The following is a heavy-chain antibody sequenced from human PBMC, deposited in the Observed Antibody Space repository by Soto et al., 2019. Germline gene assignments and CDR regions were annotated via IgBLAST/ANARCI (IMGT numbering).Heavy chain of an antibody. Sequence: PSETLSLTCTVSGGSISSGDYYWSWIRQPPGKGLEWIGYIYYSGSTYYNPSLKSRVTISVDTSKNQFSLKLSSVTAADTAVYYCGRVWGYCTTGVCYTAFDIWGQGTMVTV. D-gene: IGHD2-8*01. CDR2: IYYSGST. J-gene: IGHJ3*02. CDR1: GGSISSGDYY. CDR3: GRVWGYCTTGVCYTAFDI. V-gene: IGHV4-30-4*01.